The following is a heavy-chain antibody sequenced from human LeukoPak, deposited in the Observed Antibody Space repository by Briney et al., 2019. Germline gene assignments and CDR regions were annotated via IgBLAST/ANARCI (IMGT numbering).Heavy chain of an antibody. Sequence: ASVKVSCKASGYTFTSYHMHWVRQAPGQGLEWMGIINPSGGTTNYAQKFRGRVTMTRDMSTSTVYMELSSLRSEDTAVYYCAREMRSSKALDYWGQGTLVTVSS. J-gene: IGHJ4*02. CDR3: AREMRSSKALDY. CDR1: GYTFTSYH. D-gene: IGHD2/OR15-2a*01. V-gene: IGHV1-46*01. CDR2: INPSGGTT.